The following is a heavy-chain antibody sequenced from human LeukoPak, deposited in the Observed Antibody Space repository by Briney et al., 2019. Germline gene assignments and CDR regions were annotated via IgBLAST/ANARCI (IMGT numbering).Heavy chain of an antibody. Sequence: ASVKVSCKASGYTFTGYYMHWVRQAPGQGLEWMGWINPNSGGTNYAQKFQGRVTMTRDTSISTAYMELSRLRSDDTAVYYCARDLGSSGYYLDAFDIWGQGTMVTVSS. CDR3: ARDLGSSGYYLDAFDI. J-gene: IGHJ3*02. CDR2: INPNSGGT. CDR1: GYTFTGYY. D-gene: IGHD3-22*01. V-gene: IGHV1-2*02.